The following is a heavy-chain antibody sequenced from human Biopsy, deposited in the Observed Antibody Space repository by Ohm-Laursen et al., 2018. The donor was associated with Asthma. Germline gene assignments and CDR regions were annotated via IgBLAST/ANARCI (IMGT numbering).Heavy chain of an antibody. J-gene: IGHJ5*02. V-gene: IGHV2-5*01. D-gene: IGHD6-6*01. CDR2: INWNGNK. Sequence: TQTLTLTCTFSGFSFSTYGVGVGWIRQSPGKALEWLALINWNGNKRYSPSLKSRLTITKDTSKNLVVLTMTNMDPVDTATYYCAHQYSSLRGWAFDPWGQGTLVTVSS. CDR3: AHQYSSLRGWAFDP. CDR1: GFSFSTYGVG.